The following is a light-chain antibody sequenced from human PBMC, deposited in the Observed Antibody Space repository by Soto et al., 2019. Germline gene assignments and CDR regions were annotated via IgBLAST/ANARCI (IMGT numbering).Light chain of an antibody. Sequence: QSVLTQPASMSGSPGQSITISCTGTSSDDGGYNYVSWYQQHPGKAPKLMIYDVSNRPSVVSNRFSGSKSGNTASLTISGLQAEDEADYYCSSYASSSPYVFGTGTKVTVL. J-gene: IGLJ1*01. V-gene: IGLV2-14*01. CDR1: SSDDGGYNY. CDR3: SSYASSSPYV. CDR2: DVS.